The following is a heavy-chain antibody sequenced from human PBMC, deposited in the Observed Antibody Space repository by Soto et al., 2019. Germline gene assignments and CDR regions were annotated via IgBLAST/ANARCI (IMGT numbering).Heavy chain of an antibody. D-gene: IGHD5-12*01. CDR2: IYCSGST. CDR3: ARRHSGYEGLPLGGYYYYYMDV. J-gene: IGHJ6*03. Sequence: SETLSLTCTVSGGSISSYYWSWIRQPPGKGLEWIGYIYCSGSTNYNPSLKSRVTISVDTSKNQYSLKLSSVTAADTAVYYCARRHSGYEGLPLGGYYYYYMDVWGKGTTVTVSS. CDR1: GGSISSYY. V-gene: IGHV4-59*08.